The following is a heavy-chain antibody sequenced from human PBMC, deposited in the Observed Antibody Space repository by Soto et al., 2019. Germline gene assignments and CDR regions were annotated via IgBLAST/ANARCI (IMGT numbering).Heavy chain of an antibody. J-gene: IGHJ4*02. V-gene: IGHV3-11*03. CDR3: ARIPGLLWFGDHYYFAY. Sequence: GGSLRLSCAASGFTFSDYYMSWIRQAPGKGLEWVSYISSSSSYTNYADSVKGRFTISRDNAKNSLYLQMNSLRAEDTAVYYCARIPGLLWFGDHYYFAYWGQGTLVTVSS. D-gene: IGHD3-10*01. CDR2: ISSSSSYT. CDR1: GFTFSDYY.